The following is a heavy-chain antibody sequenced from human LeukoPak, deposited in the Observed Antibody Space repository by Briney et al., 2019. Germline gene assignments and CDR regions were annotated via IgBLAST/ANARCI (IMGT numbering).Heavy chain of an antibody. Sequence: GASVKVSCKASGYTFTSYDINWVRQATGQGLERMGWMNPDSGNTGYAQKFQGRVTMTRNTSISTAYMELSSLRSEDTAVYFCAKRGYSYGDFDFWGQGTLVTVSS. CDR1: GYTFTSYD. D-gene: IGHD5-18*01. CDR3: AKRGYSYGDFDF. V-gene: IGHV1-8*01. J-gene: IGHJ4*02. CDR2: MNPDSGNT.